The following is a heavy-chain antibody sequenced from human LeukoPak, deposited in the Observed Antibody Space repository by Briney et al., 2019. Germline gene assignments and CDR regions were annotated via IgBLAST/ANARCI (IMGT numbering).Heavy chain of an antibody. V-gene: IGHV4-39*01. CDR2: IYYSGST. Sequence: PSETLSLTCTVSGGSISSSSYYWGWIRQPPGKGLEWIGSIYYSGSTYYNPSLKSRVTISVDTSKNQFSLKLSSVTAADTAVYYCARREDDYDSSGYYFPFDYWGQGTLVTVSS. J-gene: IGHJ4*02. CDR1: GGSISSSSYY. CDR3: ARREDDYDSSGYYFPFDY. D-gene: IGHD3-22*01.